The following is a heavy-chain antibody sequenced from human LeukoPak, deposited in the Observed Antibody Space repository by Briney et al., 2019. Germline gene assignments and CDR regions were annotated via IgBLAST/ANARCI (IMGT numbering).Heavy chain of an antibody. Sequence: SETLSLTCAASGGSISSGGYSWSWIRQPPGKGLEWIGYIYHSGSTYYNPSLKSRVTISVDRSKNQFSLKLSSVTAADTAVYYCAASYYCGSGSAVDAFDIWGQGTMVTVSS. V-gene: IGHV4-30-2*01. CDR3: AASYYCGSGSAVDAFDI. CDR1: GGSISSGGYS. CDR2: IYHSGST. D-gene: IGHD3-10*01. J-gene: IGHJ3*02.